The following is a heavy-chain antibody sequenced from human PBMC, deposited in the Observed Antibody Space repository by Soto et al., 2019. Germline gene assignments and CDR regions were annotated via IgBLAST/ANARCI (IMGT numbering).Heavy chain of an antibody. V-gene: IGHV3-48*02. CDR1: GFRFSIYS. CDR2: ITGDSNTI. CDR3: ARSVEGHFDY. J-gene: IGHJ4*02. Sequence: EVHLVESGGGLVQPGGSLRLSCAASGFRFSIYSINWIRQAPGKGLEWSAYITGDSNTIKYADSVKGRFTISRDNAKNSVYLKMNSLRDEDTAVYYCARSVEGHFDYWGQGTVVTVSS. D-gene: IGHD6-19*01.